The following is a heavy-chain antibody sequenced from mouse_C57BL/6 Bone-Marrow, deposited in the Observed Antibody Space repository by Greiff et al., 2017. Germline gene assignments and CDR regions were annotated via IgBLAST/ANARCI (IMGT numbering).Heavy chain of an antibody. V-gene: IGHV5-12*01. Sequence: EVQLVESGGGLVQPGGSLKLSCAASGFTFSDYYMYWVRQTPEKRLEWVAYISNGGGSTYYPDTVKGRFTISRDNAKNTLYLQMSRLKSEDTAMYYCARHTGSSLYWYFDVWGTGTTVTVSS. J-gene: IGHJ1*03. CDR1: GFTFSDYY. CDR3: ARHTGSSLYWYFDV. D-gene: IGHD1-1*01. CDR2: ISNGGGST.